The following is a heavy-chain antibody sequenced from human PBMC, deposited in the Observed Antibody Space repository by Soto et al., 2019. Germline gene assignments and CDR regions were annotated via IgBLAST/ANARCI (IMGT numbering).Heavy chain of an antibody. V-gene: IGHV1-2*04. CDR3: ARAHYDILTGYYVYYYYGMDV. J-gene: IGHJ6*02. CDR2: INPNSGGT. Sequence: ASVKVSCKASGYTFTGYYMHWVRQAPGQGLEWMGWINPNSGGTNYAQKFQGWVTMTTDTSISTAYMELSSLRSDDTAVYYCARAHYDILTGYYVYYYYGMDVWGQGTTVTVSS. CDR1: GYTFTGYY. D-gene: IGHD3-9*01.